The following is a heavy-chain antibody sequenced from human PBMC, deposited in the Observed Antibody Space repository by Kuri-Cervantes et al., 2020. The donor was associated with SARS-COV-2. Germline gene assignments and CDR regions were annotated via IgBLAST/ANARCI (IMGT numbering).Heavy chain of an antibody. CDR3: ARIRLDYYYYYYMDV. J-gene: IGHJ6*03. Sequence: LRLSCTVSGYSISSGYYWGWIRQPPGKALEWLAQIFSNDEKSYSTSLKSRLTISKDTSKSQVVLTMTNMDPVDTATYYCARIRLDYYYYYYMDVWGKGTTVTVSS. V-gene: IGHV2-26*01. D-gene: IGHD6-19*01. CDR1: GYSISSGYYW. CDR2: IFSNDEK.